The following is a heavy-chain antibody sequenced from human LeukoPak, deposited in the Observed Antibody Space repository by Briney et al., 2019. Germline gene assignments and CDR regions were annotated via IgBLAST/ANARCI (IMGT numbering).Heavy chain of an antibody. D-gene: IGHD1-26*01. CDR3: TRGPYSGRYYGRYFQH. CDR1: GFTFSYYG. V-gene: IGHV3-33*01. CDR2: IWHDGRKR. Sequence: GGSLRLSCGASGFTFSYYGMQWVRQAPGKGLEWVALIWHDGRKRYYADSVKGRFTISRDNSKNILYLQMTSLRAEDTAVYYCTRGPYSGRYYGRYFQHWGQGTLVTVS. J-gene: IGHJ1*01.